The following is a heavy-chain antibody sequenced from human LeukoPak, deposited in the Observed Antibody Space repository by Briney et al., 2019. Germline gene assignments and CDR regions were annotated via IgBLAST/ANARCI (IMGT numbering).Heavy chain of an antibody. D-gene: IGHD3-10*01. V-gene: IGHV5-10-1*01. J-gene: IGHJ6*04. CDR3: ARHLENGWGSYYNWYYYGMDV. CDR1: GYSFTSYW. Sequence: GESLKISCKGSGYSFTSYWISWVRPVPEKGLEWMGRIAPSDSYTNYSPSFQGHVTISADKSISTAYLQWSSLKASDTAMYYCARHLENGWGSYYNWYYYGMDVWGKGTTVTVSS. CDR2: IAPSDSYT.